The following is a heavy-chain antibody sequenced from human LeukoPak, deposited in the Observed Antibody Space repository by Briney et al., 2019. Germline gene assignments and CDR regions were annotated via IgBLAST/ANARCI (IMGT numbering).Heavy chain of an antibody. D-gene: IGHD2-15*01. Sequence: GGSLRLSCAASGFTLSSYWMHWVRQAPGKGLVWVSRINSDESSTSYADSVKGRFTISRDNAKNTLYLQMNSLRAEDTAVYYCARGDMVAAPYDFDYWGQGTLVTVSS. CDR3: ARGDMVAAPYDFDY. J-gene: IGHJ4*02. CDR2: INSDESST. V-gene: IGHV3-74*01. CDR1: GFTLSSYW.